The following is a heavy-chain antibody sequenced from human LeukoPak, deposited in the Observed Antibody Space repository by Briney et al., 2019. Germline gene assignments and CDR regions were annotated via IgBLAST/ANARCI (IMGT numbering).Heavy chain of an antibody. V-gene: IGHV3-7*01. Sequence: GGSLRLSCAAWGFSFRNYWMNWARHAPGKGLEGVAIINQEGSAKYYVDTVKGRLTIYRDNAKNSLYLQMNSLRAEDTAVYYCASARSSPPYYYDSSGYWDHWFDPWGQGTLVTVSS. CDR3: ASARSSPPYYYDSSGYWDHWFDP. D-gene: IGHD3-22*01. CDR2: INQEGSAK. CDR1: GFSFRNYW. J-gene: IGHJ5*02.